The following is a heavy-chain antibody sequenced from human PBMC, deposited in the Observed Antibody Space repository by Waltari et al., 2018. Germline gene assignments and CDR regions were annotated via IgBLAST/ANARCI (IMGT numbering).Heavy chain of an antibody. J-gene: IGHJ4*02. V-gene: IGHV3-23*01. CDR2: ITVRDEK. CDR3: AKPFYNWDDPLHS. CDR1: GIILNNFV. D-gene: IGHD1-20*01. Sequence: EVQLLESGGGLVQPGGSMRLSCAASGIILNNFVLNWVRMATGSGMGWVAAITVRDEKFYAYSVMGRLTVSRDTSKNTVYLQMNGLRAEDTAIYYCAKPFYNWDDPLHSWGQGTLVAVSS.